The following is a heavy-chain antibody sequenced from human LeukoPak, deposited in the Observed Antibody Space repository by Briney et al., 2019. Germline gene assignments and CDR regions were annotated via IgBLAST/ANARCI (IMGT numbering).Heavy chain of an antibody. CDR2: IYYSGST. V-gene: IGHV4-59*01. D-gene: IGHD3-22*01. CDR1: GGSISSYY. CDR3: ASEVVIRSFGAFDI. Sequence: TSETLSLTCTVSGGSISSYYWSWIRQPPGKGLEWIGYIYYSGSTNYNPSLKSRVTISVDTSKNQFSLKLSSVTAADTAVYYCASEVVIRSFGAFDIWGQGTMVTVSS. J-gene: IGHJ3*02.